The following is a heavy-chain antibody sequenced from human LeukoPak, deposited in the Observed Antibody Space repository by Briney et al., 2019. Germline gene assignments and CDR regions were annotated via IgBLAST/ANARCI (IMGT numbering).Heavy chain of an antibody. D-gene: IGHD3-3*01. CDR3: ARDIGREYYDFWSGREGY. CDR1: GYTFTSYG. Sequence: GASVKVSCKASGYTFTSYGISWVRQAPGQGLEWMGWISAYNGNTNYAQKLQGRVTMTTDTSTSTAYMELRSLRSDDTAVYYCARDIGREYYDFWSGREGYWGQGTLVTVSS. V-gene: IGHV1-18*01. CDR2: ISAYNGNT. J-gene: IGHJ4*02.